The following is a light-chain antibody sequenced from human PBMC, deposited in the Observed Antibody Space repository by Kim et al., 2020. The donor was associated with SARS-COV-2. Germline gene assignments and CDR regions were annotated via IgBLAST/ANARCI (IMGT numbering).Light chain of an antibody. CDR1: QTISGY. CDR2: AAS. V-gene: IGKV1-39*01. CDR3: QQSYSTPPT. J-gene: IGKJ1*01. Sequence: ASRGDRVTITCRTSQTISGYLNWYQQKPGKAPKLLIYAASSLLGGVPSRFSGSGSGTDFTLTISSLQPEDFATYHCQQSYSTPPTFGQGTKVDIK.